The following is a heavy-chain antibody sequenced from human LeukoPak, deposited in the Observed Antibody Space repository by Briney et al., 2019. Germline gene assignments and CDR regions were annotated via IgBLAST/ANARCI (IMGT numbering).Heavy chain of an antibody. D-gene: IGHD5-12*01. J-gene: IGHJ4*02. CDR3: ARGTTGGYSPSH. CDR2: ISGSSSYT. CDR1: GFTFSTYS. Sequence: GGSLRLSCAASGFTFSTYSMNWVRQAPGKGLEWVSSISGSSSYTFYADSVRSRFTISRDNAKNSLYLQMNSLRAEDTAVYYCARGTTGGYSPSHWGQGTLVTVSS. V-gene: IGHV3-21*01.